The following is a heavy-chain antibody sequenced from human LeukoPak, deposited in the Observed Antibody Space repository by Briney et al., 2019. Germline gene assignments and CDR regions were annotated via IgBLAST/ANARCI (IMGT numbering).Heavy chain of an antibody. V-gene: IGHV3-74*01. CDR3: ARGGGIVVVITDTNWFDP. Sequence: GSLGLSCAASGFTFSSHWMHWVRQAPGKGLVGVSCINSDGSSTTYADSVKGRFTISRDNTKNTLYLQMSSLRSEDTAVYYCARGGGIVVVITDTNWFDPWGQGTLVTVSS. CDR2: INSDGSST. CDR1: GFTFSSHW. D-gene: IGHD2-21*01. J-gene: IGHJ5*02.